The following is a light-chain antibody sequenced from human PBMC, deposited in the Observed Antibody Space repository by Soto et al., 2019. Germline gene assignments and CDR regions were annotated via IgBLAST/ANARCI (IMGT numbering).Light chain of an antibody. CDR2: GAY. J-gene: IGKJ4*01. V-gene: IGKV3-15*01. Sequence: EIVMTQSPATLSVSPGERATLFCRASQNINNNLAWYQQKPGQAPGLLIYGAYTRATGIPATFSGSGSGTEFTLTISSLQSEDFAVYYCQQYNSWPPLTFGGGTKVEI. CDR3: QQYNSWPPLT. CDR1: QNINNN.